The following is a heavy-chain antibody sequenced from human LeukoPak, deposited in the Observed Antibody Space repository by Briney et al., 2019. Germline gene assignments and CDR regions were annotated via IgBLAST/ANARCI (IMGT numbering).Heavy chain of an antibody. CDR2: ISNDGSRK. J-gene: IGHJ4*02. CDR3: ARDRAWNYFDY. V-gene: IGHV3-30*03. CDR1: GFTFSRHG. Sequence: GGSLRLSCAPSGFTFSRHGMHWVRQAPGKGLEWVAIISNDGSRKYYAHSVEGRFTISRDNSKNTLYLQMDSRRAEDTAVYYCARDRAWNYFDYWGQGTLVTVSS. D-gene: IGHD3-3*01.